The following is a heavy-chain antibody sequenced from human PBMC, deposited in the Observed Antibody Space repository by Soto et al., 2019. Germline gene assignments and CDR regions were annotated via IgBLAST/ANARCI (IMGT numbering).Heavy chain of an antibody. D-gene: IGHD4-17*01. CDR2: MNQDGSEK. CDR3: ARDKAYGDSEDF. Sequence: EVQLVESGGGLVQPGGSLRLSCAASGFTFSNYWMSWVRQAPGKGLEWVANMNQDGSEKYYVDSVKGRFTISRDNAKNSLYLQMHSLRAEGTAVYYCARDKAYGDSEDFWGQGTLVTVSS. J-gene: IGHJ4*02. CDR1: GFTFSNYW. V-gene: IGHV3-7*03.